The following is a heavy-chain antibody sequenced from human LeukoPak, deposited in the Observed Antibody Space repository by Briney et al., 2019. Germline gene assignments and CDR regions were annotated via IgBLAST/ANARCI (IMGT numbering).Heavy chain of an antibody. D-gene: IGHD3-3*01. Sequence: ASVKVSCKASGYTFINFYMHWVRQAPGQGLEWMGWINPNSGGTNYAQKFQGRVTMTRDTSISTAYMELSRLRSDDTAVYYCARGPMDYDFWSGYYTYFDYWGQGTLVTVSS. J-gene: IGHJ4*02. CDR3: ARGPMDYDFWSGYYTYFDY. CDR1: GYTFINFY. V-gene: IGHV1-2*02. CDR2: INPNSGGT.